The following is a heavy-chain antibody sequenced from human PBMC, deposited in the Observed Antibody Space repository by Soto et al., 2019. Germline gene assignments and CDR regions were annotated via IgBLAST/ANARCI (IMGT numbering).Heavy chain of an antibody. CDR3: ARGPSYYYDSSGRTFDI. J-gene: IGHJ3*02. CDR1: GYTFTSYD. CDR2: MNPNSGNT. V-gene: IGHV1-8*01. D-gene: IGHD3-22*01. Sequence: ASVKVSCKASGYTFTSYDINWVRQATGQGLEWMGWMNPNSGNTGYAQKFQGRVTMTRNTSISTAYMELSSLRSEDTAVYYCARGPSYYYDSSGRTFDIWGQGTMVTVSS.